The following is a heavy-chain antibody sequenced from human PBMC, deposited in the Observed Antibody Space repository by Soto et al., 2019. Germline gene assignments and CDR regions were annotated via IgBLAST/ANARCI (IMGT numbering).Heavy chain of an antibody. V-gene: IGHV4-31*03. CDR2: IYYSGST. CDR3: ARDLVSALDALDI. Sequence: QVQLQESGPGLVKPSQTLSLTCTVSGGSISSGGYYWSWIRQHPGKGLEWIGYIYYSGSTYYNPSLQSRVTISVDTSKNQCSLKLSSVTAADTAVYYCARDLVSALDALDIWGQGTMVTVSS. CDR1: GGSISSGGYY. D-gene: IGHD6-13*01. J-gene: IGHJ3*02.